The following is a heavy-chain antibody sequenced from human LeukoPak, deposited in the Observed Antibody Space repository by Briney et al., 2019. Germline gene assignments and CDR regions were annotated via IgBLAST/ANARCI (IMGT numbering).Heavy chain of an antibody. CDR3: AKGHADSSGYYYFDS. J-gene: IGHJ4*02. CDR2: ISGSGGST. V-gene: IGHV3-23*01. D-gene: IGHD3-22*01. CDR1: GFTFSSDA. Sequence: PGGSLRLSCAASGFTFSSDAMSWVRQAPGKGLEWVSAISGSGGSTYYADSVKGRFTISRDNSKNTLYLQMNSLRAEDTAVYYCAKGHADSSGYYYFDSWGQGTLVTVPS.